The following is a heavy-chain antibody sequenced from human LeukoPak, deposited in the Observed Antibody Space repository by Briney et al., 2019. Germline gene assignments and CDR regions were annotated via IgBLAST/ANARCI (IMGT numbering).Heavy chain of an antibody. CDR3: ASRDKGYYYGMDV. V-gene: IGHV3-66*01. CDR2: IYSGGST. D-gene: IGHD5-24*01. J-gene: IGHJ6*02. CDR1: GFTVSTNY. Sequence: GGSLRLSCAASGFTVSTNYMSWVRHTPGKGQEWVSLIYSGGSTYYADSVKGRFTISRDNSKNTLYLQMNSLRAEDTAVYYCASRDKGYYYGMDVWGQGTTVTVSS.